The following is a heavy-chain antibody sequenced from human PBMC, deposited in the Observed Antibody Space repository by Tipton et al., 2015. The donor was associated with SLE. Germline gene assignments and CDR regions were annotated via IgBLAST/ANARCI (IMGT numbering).Heavy chain of an antibody. J-gene: IGHJ6*02. CDR1: GGSINSYY. D-gene: IGHD2-15*01. Sequence: TLSLTCTVSGGSINSYYWSWIRQPPGKGLEWIGYIYYSGSTNYNPSLKSRVTISVDTSKNQFSLKLSSVTAADTAVYYCARSILEVVAATDYYGMDVWGQGTTVTVSS. V-gene: IGHV4-59*01. CDR2: IYYSGST. CDR3: ARSILEVVAATDYYGMDV.